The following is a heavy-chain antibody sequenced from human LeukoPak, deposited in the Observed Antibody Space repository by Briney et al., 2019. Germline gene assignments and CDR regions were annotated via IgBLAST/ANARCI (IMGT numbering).Heavy chain of an antibody. CDR1: GGSFSGYY. D-gene: IGHD2-2*01. V-gene: IGHV4-59*01. CDR3: ARGVPAAIGYYYYMDV. CDR2: IYYSGST. J-gene: IGHJ6*03. Sequence: PSETLSLTCAVYGGSFSGYYWSWIRQPPGKGLEWIGYIYYSGSTNYNPSLKSRVTISVDTSKNQFSLKLSSVTAADTAVYYCARGVPAAIGYYYYMDVWGKGTTVTISS.